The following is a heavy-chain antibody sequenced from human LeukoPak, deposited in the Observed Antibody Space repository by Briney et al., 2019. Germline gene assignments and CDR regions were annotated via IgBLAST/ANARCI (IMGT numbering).Heavy chain of an antibody. CDR3: ARDFSGSIDY. V-gene: IGHV3-48*03. CDR1: GFTFSSYA. J-gene: IGHJ4*02. D-gene: IGHD3-10*01. CDR2: ISSSGSTI. Sequence: GGSLRLPCAASGFTFSSYAMSWVRQAPGKGLEWVSAISSSGSTIYYADSVKGRFTISRDNAKNSLYLQMNSLRAEDTAVYYCARDFSGSIDYWGQGTLVTVSS.